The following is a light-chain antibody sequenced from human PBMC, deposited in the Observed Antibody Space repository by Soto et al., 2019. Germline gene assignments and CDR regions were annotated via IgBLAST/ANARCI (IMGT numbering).Light chain of an antibody. V-gene: IGLV2-14*01. CDR1: SSDVGGYNY. J-gene: IGLJ2*01. CDR2: DVS. CDR3: SSYTSSSNRV. Sequence: QSVLTQPASVSGSPGQSITISCTGTSSDVGGYNYVSWYQQHPGKAPKLMIYDVSNRPSGVSNRFSGSKSGNTASLTISGLQAEDEADYYCSSYTSSSNRVFGGRTKLTVL.